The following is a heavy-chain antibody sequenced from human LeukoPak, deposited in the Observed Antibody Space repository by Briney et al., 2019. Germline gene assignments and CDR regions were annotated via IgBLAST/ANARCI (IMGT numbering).Heavy chain of an antibody. D-gene: IGHD2-2*01. Sequence: SSETLSLTCTVSGVSISSYYWSWIRQPPGKRLEWIWYIHYSGSTNYDPSLRGRVTISIDMSKNQFTMKLSSVTAADTAVYYCARTTEGYCSRTRCYGFDYYYYMDVWGEGTTVTISS. J-gene: IGHJ6*03. CDR1: GVSISSYY. CDR2: IHYSGST. V-gene: IGHV4-59*01. CDR3: ARTTEGYCSRTRCYGFDYYYYMDV.